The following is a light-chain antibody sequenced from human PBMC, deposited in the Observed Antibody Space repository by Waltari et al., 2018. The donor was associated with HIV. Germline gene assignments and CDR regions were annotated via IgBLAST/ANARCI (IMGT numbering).Light chain of an antibody. V-gene: IGKV2-28*01. CDR2: VAS. CDR3: MQALQTPYT. J-gene: IGKJ2*01. Sequence: DIVMTQSPLSLPVTPGEPASISCRSSQSLLHSSGYHYLDWFLQKPGQSPQVLIYVASNRVSGVPDRFSGSGAGIDFTLKISRVEADDVGVYYCMQALQTPYTFGRGTKLEIK. CDR1: QSLLHSSGYHY.